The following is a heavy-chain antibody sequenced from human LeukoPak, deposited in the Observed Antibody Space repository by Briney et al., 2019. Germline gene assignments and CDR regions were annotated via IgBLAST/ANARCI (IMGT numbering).Heavy chain of an antibody. V-gene: IGHV3-21*01. CDR2: ISSSSSYI. Sequence: GGSLRLSCAASGFTFSSYSMNWVRQAPGKGLEWISSISSSSSYIYYADSVKGRFTISRDNAKNSLYLQMNSLRAEDTAVYYCAREIGVFFDYWGQGTLVTVSS. J-gene: IGHJ4*02. D-gene: IGHD3-16*01. CDR3: AREIGVFFDY. CDR1: GFTFSSYS.